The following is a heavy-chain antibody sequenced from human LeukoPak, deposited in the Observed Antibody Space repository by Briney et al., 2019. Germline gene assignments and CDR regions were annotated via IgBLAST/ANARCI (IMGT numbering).Heavy chain of an antibody. D-gene: IGHD3-3*01. CDR1: GYTFTGYY. J-gene: IGHJ6*03. CDR3: ASGNDFWSGYSYYYMDV. CDR2: INPNSGGT. V-gene: IGHV1-2*02. Sequence: ASVKASCKASGYTFTGYYMHWVRQAPGQGLEWMGWINPNSGGTNYAQKFQGRVTMTRDTSISTAYMELSRLRSDDTAVYYCASGNDFWSGYSYYYMDVWGKGTTVTVSS.